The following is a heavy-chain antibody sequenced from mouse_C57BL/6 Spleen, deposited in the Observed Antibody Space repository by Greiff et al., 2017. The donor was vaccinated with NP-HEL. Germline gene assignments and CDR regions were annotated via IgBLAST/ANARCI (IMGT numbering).Heavy chain of an antibody. Sequence: EVQGVESGGGLVQPKGSLKLSCAASGFSFNTYAMNWVRQAPGKGLEWVARIRSKSNNYATYYADSVKDRFTISRDDSESMLYLQMNNLKTEDTAMYYCVRGAYDYDAAWFAYWGQGTLVTVSA. J-gene: IGHJ3*01. V-gene: IGHV10-1*01. CDR1: GFSFNTYA. CDR2: IRSKSNNYAT. CDR3: VRGAYDYDAAWFAY. D-gene: IGHD2-4*01.